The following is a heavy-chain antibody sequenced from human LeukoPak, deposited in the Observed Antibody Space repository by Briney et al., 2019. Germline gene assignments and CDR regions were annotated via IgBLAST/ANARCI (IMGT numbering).Heavy chain of an antibody. CDR2: ISGDGGST. CDR1: GXMFHDYA. J-gene: IGHJ4*02. CDR3: ARESESSGWYDY. Sequence: GGSLRLSCAAPGXMFHDYAIHWVRQAPGKGREWVSLISGDGGSTFYADSVKGRFTISRDNSKNSLYLQMNSLRSDDTALYYCARESESSGWYDYWGQGTLVTVSS. V-gene: IGHV3-43*02. D-gene: IGHD6-19*01.